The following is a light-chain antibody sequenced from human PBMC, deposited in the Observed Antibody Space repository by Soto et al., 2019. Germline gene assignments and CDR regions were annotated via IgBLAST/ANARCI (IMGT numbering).Light chain of an antibody. CDR1: QGITTY. CDR3: QQYKSYPYT. J-gene: IGKJ2*01. CDR2: AAS. Sequence: DIQMTQSPSSLSAFIGGRVTITCRASQGITTYVAWFQQKPGKAPRSLIFAASTLQSGVPSKFSGSGSGTDCTLTISNLQTEDFETYYCQQYKSYPYTFGQGTKLEIK. V-gene: IGKV1-16*02.